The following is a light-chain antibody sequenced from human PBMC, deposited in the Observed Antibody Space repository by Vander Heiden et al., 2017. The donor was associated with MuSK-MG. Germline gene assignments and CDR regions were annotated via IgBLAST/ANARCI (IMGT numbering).Light chain of an antibody. CDR3: QQYETSPLT. CDR2: WAS. Sequence: DIVMTQSPDSLAVSLGERATINCKSSQSILSSSNNKNYLAWYQQKPGQPPKLLISWASTRESGVPDRFRGSGSGTDFTLTIASLQAEDVAVYYCQQYETSPLTFGGGTRVEIK. J-gene: IGKJ4*01. CDR1: QSILSSSNNKNY. V-gene: IGKV4-1*01.